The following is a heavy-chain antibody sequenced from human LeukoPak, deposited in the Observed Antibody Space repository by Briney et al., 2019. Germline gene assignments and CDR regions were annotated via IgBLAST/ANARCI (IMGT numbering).Heavy chain of an antibody. CDR3: AKSGSQGAYYYYYGMDV. V-gene: IGHV3-9*01. D-gene: IGHD1-26*01. Sequence: GRSLRLSCAASGFTFDDYAMHWVRQAPGKGLEWVSGISWNSGSIGYADSVKGRFTISRDNAKNSLYLQMNSLRAEDTALYYCAKSGSQGAYYYYYGMDVWGQGTTVTVSS. CDR2: ISWNSGSI. CDR1: GFTFDDYA. J-gene: IGHJ6*02.